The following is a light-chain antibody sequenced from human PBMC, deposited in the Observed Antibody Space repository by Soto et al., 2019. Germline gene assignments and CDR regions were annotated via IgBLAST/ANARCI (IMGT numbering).Light chain of an antibody. CDR1: QSVDSNY. J-gene: IGKJ2*01. CDR2: GAA. V-gene: IGKV3-20*01. CDR3: QQYSSSSLLT. Sequence: IVLTQSPGTLSLSPGERATLSCRASQSVDSNYLAWYQKKPDQAPRLLIYGAASRAAAVPDRFTGSGSGTDFTLTISRLEPEDFAVYYCQQYSSSSLLTFGQGTKLEIK.